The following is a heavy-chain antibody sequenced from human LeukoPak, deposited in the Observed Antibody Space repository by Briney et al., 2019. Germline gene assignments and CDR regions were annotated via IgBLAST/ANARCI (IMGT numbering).Heavy chain of an antibody. V-gene: IGHV3-30*18. Sequence: GGSLRLSCAASGFTFSSYGMHWVRQAPGKGLEWVAVISYDGSNKYYADSVKGRFTISRDNSKNTLYLQMDSLRAEDTAVYYCAKDMSSSWYGPGYWGQGTLVTVSS. CDR2: ISYDGSNK. J-gene: IGHJ4*02. CDR1: GFTFSSYG. CDR3: AKDMSSSWYGPGY. D-gene: IGHD6-13*01.